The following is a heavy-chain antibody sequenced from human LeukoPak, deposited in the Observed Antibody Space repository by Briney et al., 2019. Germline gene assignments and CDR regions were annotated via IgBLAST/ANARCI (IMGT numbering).Heavy chain of an antibody. Sequence: GGSLRLSCAASGFTFSRYWMHWVRQAPGKGLVWVSRISRDGSSTTYADSVKGRFTLSRDNAKNTLFLQMNSLTAEDTAVSYCAREGTSYYASGSYSTEYWGQGTLVTVSS. D-gene: IGHD3-10*01. CDR3: AREGTSYYASGSYSTEY. V-gene: IGHV3-74*01. CDR2: ISRDGSST. CDR1: GFTFSRYW. J-gene: IGHJ4*02.